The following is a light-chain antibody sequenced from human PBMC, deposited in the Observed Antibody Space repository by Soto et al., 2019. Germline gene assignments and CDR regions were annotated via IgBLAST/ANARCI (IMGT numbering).Light chain of an antibody. Sequence: DIEMTQSQLSLPVTPGEPASISCRSSQSLLHSNGYNYLDWYLQKPGQSPQLLIYLGSNRASGVPDRFSGSGSGTDFTLKISRVEAEDVGVYYCMQALQTWTFGQGTKVEIK. J-gene: IGKJ1*01. V-gene: IGKV2-28*01. CDR2: LGS. CDR1: QSLLHSNGYNY. CDR3: MQALQTWT.